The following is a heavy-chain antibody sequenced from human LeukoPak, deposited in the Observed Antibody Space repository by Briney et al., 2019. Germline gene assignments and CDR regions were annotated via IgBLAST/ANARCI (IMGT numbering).Heavy chain of an antibody. V-gene: IGHV3-7*01. CDR2: IKQDGSEK. Sequence: GGSLRLSCAASGFTFSSYWMSWVRQAPGKGLEWVANIKQDGSEKYYVDSVKGRFIISRDNAKNSLYLQMNSLRAEDTAVYYCAREVHDFWSGYGMDVWGQGTTVTVSS. CDR3: AREVHDFWSGYGMDV. CDR1: GFTFSSYW. J-gene: IGHJ6*02. D-gene: IGHD3-3*01.